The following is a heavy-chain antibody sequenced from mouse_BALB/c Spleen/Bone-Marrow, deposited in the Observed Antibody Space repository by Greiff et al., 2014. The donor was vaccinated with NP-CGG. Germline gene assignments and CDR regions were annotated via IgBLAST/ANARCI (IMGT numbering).Heavy chain of an antibody. V-gene: IGHV5-6-4*01. Sequence: EVQLQESGGGLVKPGGSLKLSCAASGFTFSSYTMSWVRQTPGKRLEWVGTISSGGSYTYYPDSAKDRFTISRDKAKNTLYLQMSSLKSEDTAMYSYARDREGFTTVITSPFDYWGQGTTLTVSS. J-gene: IGHJ2*01. CDR3: ARDREGFTTVITSPFDY. D-gene: IGHD1-1*01. CDR1: GFTFSSYT. CDR2: ISSGGSYT.